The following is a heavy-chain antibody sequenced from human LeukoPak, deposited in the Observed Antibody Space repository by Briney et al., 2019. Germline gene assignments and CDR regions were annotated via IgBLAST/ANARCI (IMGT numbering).Heavy chain of an antibody. Sequence: GGSLRLSCAASGLTFSSYTMNWVRQAPGKGLEWVSSISSSSSYMFYADSVKGRFTISRDNAKNSVYLQMNSLRADDTAVYYCARGWLQSVSGPDSPGWFDYWGQGTLVTVSS. CDR1: GLTFSSYT. CDR2: ISSSSSYM. D-gene: IGHD5-24*01. V-gene: IGHV3-21*01. CDR3: ARGWLQSVSGPDSPGWFDY. J-gene: IGHJ4*02.